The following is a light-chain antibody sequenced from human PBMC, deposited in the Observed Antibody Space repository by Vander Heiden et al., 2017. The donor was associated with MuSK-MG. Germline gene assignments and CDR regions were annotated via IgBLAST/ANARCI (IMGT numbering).Light chain of an antibody. V-gene: IGKV1-33*01. CDR3: QRDDNLRTT. CDR1: QDISNY. CDR2: DAS. J-gene: IGKJ2*01. Sequence: DIQMTQSPSSLSATVGDRVTITCQASQDISNYLNWYQQKPGKAPKLLIYDASNLETGVPSRSSGSGPGTDFTFTISSLQLEDIPTYYCQRDDNLRTTLGPGTKMEIK.